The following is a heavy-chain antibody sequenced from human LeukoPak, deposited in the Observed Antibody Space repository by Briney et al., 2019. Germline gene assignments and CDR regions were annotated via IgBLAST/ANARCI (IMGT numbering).Heavy chain of an antibody. CDR1: GYTFTSYD. CDR2: MNPNSGNT. Sequence: GASVKVSCKASGYTFTSYDINWVRQATGQGLEWMGWMNPNSGNTGYAQKFQGRVTMTRNTSISTAYMELSSLRSEDMAVYYCAGEMATITNYFDYWGQGTLVTVSS. CDR3: AGEMATITNYFDY. V-gene: IGHV1-8*01. D-gene: IGHD5-24*01. J-gene: IGHJ4*02.